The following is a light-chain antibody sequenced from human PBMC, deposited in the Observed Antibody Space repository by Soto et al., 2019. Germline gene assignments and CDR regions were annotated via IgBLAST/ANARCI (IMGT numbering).Light chain of an antibody. J-gene: IGLJ2*01. Sequence: QSVLTQPPSVSGAPGQRVTISCAGGSSSIGAGYDVHWYQQLPGTAPKLLIYGNFNRPSGVPDRFSGSKSGTSAPLAITGLQAGDEADYYCQSYDSSLSGVVFGGGTKLTVL. CDR2: GNF. CDR1: SSSIGAGYD. V-gene: IGLV1-40*01. CDR3: QSYDSSLSGVV.